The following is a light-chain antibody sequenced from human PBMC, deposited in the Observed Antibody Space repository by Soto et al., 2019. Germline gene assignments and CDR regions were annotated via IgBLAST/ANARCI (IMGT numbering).Light chain of an antibody. V-gene: IGKV3-20*01. CDR1: QSVTYNY. CDR3: QQYGSSPPT. J-gene: IGKJ1*01. Sequence: EIVLTQSPGTLSLSPGERAILSCRASQSVTYNYLAWYQQKPGQAPRLLIYAASSRATGIPDRFSGSGSGTDFTLSISRLEPEDFEVYYCQQYGSSPPTFGQGTKVDIK. CDR2: AAS.